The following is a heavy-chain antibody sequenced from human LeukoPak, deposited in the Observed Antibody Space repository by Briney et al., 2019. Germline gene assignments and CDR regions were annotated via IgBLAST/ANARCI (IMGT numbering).Heavy chain of an antibody. CDR2: ISSSGSTI. J-gene: IGHJ4*02. V-gene: IGHV3-11*01. CDR3: ASDYDSRGSAY. D-gene: IGHD3-22*01. CDR1: GFTFSDYY. Sequence: GGSLRLSCAASGFTFSDYYMSWIRQAPGKGLEWVSYISSSGSTIYYADSVKGRFTISRDNSKNTLYLQMTSLRADDTAVYYCASDYDSRGSAYWGQGTLVTVSS.